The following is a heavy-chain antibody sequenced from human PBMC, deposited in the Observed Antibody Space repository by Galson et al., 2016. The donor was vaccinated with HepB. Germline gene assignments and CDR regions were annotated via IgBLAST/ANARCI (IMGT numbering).Heavy chain of an antibody. D-gene: IGHD4-11*01. CDR3: ARIFPYTNYVGSFDY. V-gene: IGHV4-39*01. CDR1: GGSISTSSHY. CDR2: VSYSGTT. J-gene: IGHJ4*02. Sequence: SETLSLTCTVSGGSISTSSHYGGWIRQPPGKGLEWIVSVSYSGTTYYNPSLKSRVTTSVDTSKKQFSLKLRSVTAADTAVYYCARIFPYTNYVGSFDYWGQGALVTVSS.